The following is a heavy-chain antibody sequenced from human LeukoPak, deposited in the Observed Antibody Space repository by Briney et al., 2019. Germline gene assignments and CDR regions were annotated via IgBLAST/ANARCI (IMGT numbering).Heavy chain of an antibody. CDR3: ARDIQNWNYDWFDP. CDR1: GGSISSGSYY. V-gene: IGHV4-61*02. D-gene: IGHD1-7*01. CDR2: IYTSGST. Sequence: SQTLSLTCTVSGGSISSGSYYLSWIRQPAGKGLEWIGRIYTSGSTNYNPSLKSRVTISVDTSKNQFSLKLSSVTAADTAVYYCARDIQNWNYDWFDPWGQGTLVTVSS. J-gene: IGHJ5*02.